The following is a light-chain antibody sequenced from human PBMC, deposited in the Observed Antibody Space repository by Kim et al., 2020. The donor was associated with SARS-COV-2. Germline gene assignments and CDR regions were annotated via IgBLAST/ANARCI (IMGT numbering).Light chain of an antibody. CDR3: QQRSNWPWT. V-gene: IGKV3-11*01. Sequence: EIVLTQSPATLSLSPGERATLSCRASQSVSSYLAWYQQKPGQAPRLVIYSASNRATGIPARFSGSGSGTDFTLTISSLEPEDFAVYYCQQRSNWPWTFGQGTKVDIK. J-gene: IGKJ1*01. CDR2: SAS. CDR1: QSVSSY.